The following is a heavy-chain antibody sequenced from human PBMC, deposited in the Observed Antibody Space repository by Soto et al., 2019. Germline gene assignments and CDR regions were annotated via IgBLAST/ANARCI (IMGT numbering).Heavy chain of an antibody. CDR1: GGSISSSSYY. CDR3: ARSSRGSYWYRGMDV. CDR2: IYYSGST. V-gene: IGHV4-39*01. Sequence: SETLSLTCTVPGGSISSSSYYWGWIRQPPGKGLEWIGSIYYSGSTYYNPSLKSRVTISVDTSKNQFSLKLSSVTAADTAVYYCARSSRGSYWYRGMDVWGQGTTVT. D-gene: IGHD1-26*01. J-gene: IGHJ6*02.